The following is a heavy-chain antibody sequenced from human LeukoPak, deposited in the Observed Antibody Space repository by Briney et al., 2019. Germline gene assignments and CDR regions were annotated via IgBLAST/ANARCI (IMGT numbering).Heavy chain of an antibody. J-gene: IGHJ4*02. CDR2: IYSGGST. CDR3: ARIRGGWYIDY. Sequence: GGSLRLSCATSGFTVSSNYMTWVRQAPGKGLEWVSLIYSGGSTYYAGSVKGRFTISRDNSKNTLYLQMNSLRAEDTAVYYCARIRGGWYIDYWGQGTLVTVSS. D-gene: IGHD3-10*01. CDR1: GFTVSSNY. V-gene: IGHV3-53*01.